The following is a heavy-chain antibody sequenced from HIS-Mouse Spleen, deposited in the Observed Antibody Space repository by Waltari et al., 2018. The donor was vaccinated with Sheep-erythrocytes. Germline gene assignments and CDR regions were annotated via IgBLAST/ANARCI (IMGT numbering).Heavy chain of an antibody. Sequence: QVQLVESGGGVVQPGRSLRLSCAAAGFTFSILAMPWVRQAPGKGLEWVAVISYDGSNKYYADSVKGRFTISRDNSKNTLYLQMNSLRAEDTAVYYCARVPRYSSSWYYFDYWGQGTLVTVSS. CDR3: ARVPRYSSSWYYFDY. CDR1: GFTFSILA. J-gene: IGHJ4*02. CDR2: ISYDGSNK. D-gene: IGHD6-13*01. V-gene: IGHV3-30-3*01.